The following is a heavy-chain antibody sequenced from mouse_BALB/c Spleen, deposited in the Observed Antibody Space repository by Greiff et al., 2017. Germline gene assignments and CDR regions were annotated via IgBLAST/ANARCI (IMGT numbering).Heavy chain of an antibody. J-gene: IGHJ4*01. CDR3: AREKEGAMDY. V-gene: IGHV5-9-4*01. Sequence: EVKLQESGGGLVKPGGSLKLSCAASGFTFSSYAMSWVRQSPEKRLEWVAEISSGGSYTYYPDTVTGRFTISRDNAKNTLYLEMSSLRSEDTAMYYCAREKEGAMDYWGQGTSVTVSS. CDR1: GFTFSSYA. CDR2: ISSGGSYT.